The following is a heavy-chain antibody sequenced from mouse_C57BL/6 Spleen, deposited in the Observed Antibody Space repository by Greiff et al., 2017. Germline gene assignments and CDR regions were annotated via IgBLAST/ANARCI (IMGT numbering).Heavy chain of an antibody. CDR2: IYPSDSET. Sequence: QVQLQQPGAELVRPGSSVKLSCKASGYTFTSYWMDWVKQRPGQGLEWIGNIYPSDSETHYNQKFKDKATLTVDKSSSTAYMQRSSLTSEDSAVYYCARGYYDGSSYGYGDVWGTGTTVTVSS. D-gene: IGHD1-1*01. CDR3: ARGYYDGSSYGYGDV. CDR1: GYTFTSYW. V-gene: IGHV1-61*01. J-gene: IGHJ1*03.